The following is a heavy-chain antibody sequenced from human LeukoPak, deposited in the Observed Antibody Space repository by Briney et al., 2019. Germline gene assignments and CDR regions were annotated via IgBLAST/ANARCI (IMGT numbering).Heavy chain of an antibody. CDR1: GYTFTSYY. CDR3: ASRYLDDFWSGYTDAFDI. V-gene: IGHV1-46*03. CDR2: INPSGGST. J-gene: IGHJ3*02. D-gene: IGHD3-3*01. Sequence: ASVKVSCKXSGYTFTSYYMHWVRQAPGQGLERMGIINPSGGSTSYAQKFQGRVTMTRDTSTSTVYMELSSLRSEDTAVYYCASRYLDDFWSGYTDAFDIWGQGTMVTVSS.